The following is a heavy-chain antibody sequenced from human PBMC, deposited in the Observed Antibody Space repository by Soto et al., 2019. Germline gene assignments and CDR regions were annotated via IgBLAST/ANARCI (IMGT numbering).Heavy chain of an antibody. CDR1: GFSFNTYA. Sequence: EVHLLESGGGLVQPGGSLRLSCETSGFSFNTYAMTWVRQAPGLGLEWVAVINYSGRTTFHAQSVKGRFTISRDNSRLTVFLQMDSLRAEDTVVYYCVKHRGSGNTYYYNMEVWGLGTTVIVSS. CDR2: INYSGRTT. CDR3: VKHRGSGNTYYYNMEV. V-gene: IGHV3-23*01. D-gene: IGHD3-10*01. J-gene: IGHJ6*02.